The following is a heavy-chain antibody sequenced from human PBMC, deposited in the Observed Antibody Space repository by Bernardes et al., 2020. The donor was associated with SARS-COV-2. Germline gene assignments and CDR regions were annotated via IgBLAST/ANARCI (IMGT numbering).Heavy chain of an antibody. Sequence: GGSLRLSCAASGFTFSNYAMSWVRQAPGKGLEWVSAISGSGGSTYYADSVKGRFTISRDNSKNTLYLQMNSLRAEDTAVYYCARSSHMQQWLIQKFFDYWCQGTLVTVSS. V-gene: IGHV3-23*01. CDR1: GFTFSNYA. J-gene: IGHJ4*02. D-gene: IGHD6-19*01. CDR2: ISGSGGST. CDR3: ARSSHMQQWLIQKFFDY.